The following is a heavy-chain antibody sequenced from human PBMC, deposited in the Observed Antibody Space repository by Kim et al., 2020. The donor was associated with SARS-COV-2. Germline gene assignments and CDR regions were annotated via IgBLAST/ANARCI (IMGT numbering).Heavy chain of an antibody. J-gene: IGHJ4*02. Sequence: SETLSLTCAVYGGSFSGYYWSWIRQPPGKGLEWIGEINHSGSTNYNPSLKSRVTISVDTSKNQFSLKLSSVTAADTAVYYCAQCRGHSSWYGCLHLYWGQGTLVTVSS. CDR2: INHSGST. D-gene: IGHD6-13*01. CDR1: GGSFSGYY. CDR3: AQCRGHSSWYGCLHLY. V-gene: IGHV4-34*01.